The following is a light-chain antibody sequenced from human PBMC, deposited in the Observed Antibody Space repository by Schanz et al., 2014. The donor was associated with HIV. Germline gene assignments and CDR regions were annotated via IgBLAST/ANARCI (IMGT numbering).Light chain of an antibody. V-gene: IGLV2-14*02. CDR1: SSDVGSYNL. CDR3: SSYTTSSTVV. J-gene: IGLJ2*01. CDR2: DVS. Sequence: QSALTQPASVSGSPGQSITISCTGTSSDVGSYNLVSWYQQHPGKAPKLMIYDVSNRPSGVSNRFSGSKSGNTASLTISGLQAEDEAGYYCSSYTTSSTVVFGGGTKLTVL.